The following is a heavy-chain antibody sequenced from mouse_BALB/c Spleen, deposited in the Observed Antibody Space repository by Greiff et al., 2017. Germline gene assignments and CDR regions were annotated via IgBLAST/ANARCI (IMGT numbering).Heavy chain of an antibody. CDR2: ISSGSSTI. J-gene: IGHJ3*01. Sequence: EVQGVESGGGLVQPGGSRKLSCAASGFTFSSFGMHWVRQAPEKGLEWVAYISSGSSTIYYADTVKGRFTISRDNPKNTLFLQMTSLRSEDTAMYYGARDPATMITAWFAYWGQGTLVTVSA. CDR1: GFTFSSFG. CDR3: ARDPATMITAWFAY. V-gene: IGHV5-17*02. D-gene: IGHD2-4*01.